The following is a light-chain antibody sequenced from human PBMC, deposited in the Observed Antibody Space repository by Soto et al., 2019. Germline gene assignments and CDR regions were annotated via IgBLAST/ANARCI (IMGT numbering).Light chain of an antibody. CDR3: QSYDSSLSPYV. CDR1: SSNIGAGYD. Sequence: QSVLTQPPSVSGAPGQRVTSSCTGSSSNIGAGYDVHWYQQLPGTAPKLLIYGNSNRPSGVPDRFSGSKSGTSASLAITGLQAEDEADYYCQSYDSSLSPYVFGTGTKLTVL. V-gene: IGLV1-40*01. J-gene: IGLJ1*01. CDR2: GNS.